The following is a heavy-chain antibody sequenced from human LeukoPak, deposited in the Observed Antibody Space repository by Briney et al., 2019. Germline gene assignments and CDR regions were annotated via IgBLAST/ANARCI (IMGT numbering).Heavy chain of an antibody. CDR1: GYTFTDYC. Sequence: ASVKVSCKASGYTFTDYCLHWVGQAPGQGLEWMGWINPNSGGTNYAQNFQGRVTMTKDTSINTAYMELSRLRSDDTALYYCARDRTIFGATSYYMDVWGKGTTVTVSS. V-gene: IGHV1-2*02. CDR2: INPNSGGT. J-gene: IGHJ6*03. CDR3: ARDRTIFGATSYYMDV. D-gene: IGHD3-3*01.